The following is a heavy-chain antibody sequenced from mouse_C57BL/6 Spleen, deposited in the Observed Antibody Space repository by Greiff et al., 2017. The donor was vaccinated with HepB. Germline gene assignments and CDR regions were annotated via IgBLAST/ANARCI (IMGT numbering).Heavy chain of an antibody. Sequence: QVQLQQPGAELVRPGTSVKLSCKASGYTFTSYWMHWVKQRPGQGLEWIGVIDPSDSYTNYIQKFKGRATLTVDTSSSTAYMQISSLTSGDSAVYYCARRGRGDAVDYWGQGPSVTVSS. CDR1: GYTFTSYW. CDR2: IDPSDSYT. V-gene: IGHV1-59*01. CDR3: ARRGRGDAVDY. J-gene: IGHJ4*01.